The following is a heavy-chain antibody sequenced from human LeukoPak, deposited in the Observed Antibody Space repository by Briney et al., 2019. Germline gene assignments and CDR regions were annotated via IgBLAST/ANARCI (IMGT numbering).Heavy chain of an antibody. CDR1: GFTVSSNY. CDR2: TYSGGST. Sequence: GGSLRLSCAASGFTVSSNYMSWVRQAPGKGLEWVSVTYSGGSTYYADSVKGRFTISRDNSKNTLYLQMNSLRAEDTAVYYCALTGYYYYGMDVWGQGTTVTVSS. J-gene: IGHJ6*02. D-gene: IGHD1-14*01. CDR3: ALTGYYYYGMDV. V-gene: IGHV3-66*02.